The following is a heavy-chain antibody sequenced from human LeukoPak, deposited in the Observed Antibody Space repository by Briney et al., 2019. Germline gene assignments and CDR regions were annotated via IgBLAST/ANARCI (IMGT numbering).Heavy chain of an antibody. CDR3: ARDRFYFDY. Sequence: SETLSLTCTVSGGSISSHYWSWIRQPPGKGLEWIGYIYYSGSTNYNPSLKSRITISVDTSKNQFSLKLSSVTAADTAVYYCARDRFYFDYWGQGTLVTVSS. CDR1: GGSISSHY. CDR2: IYYSGST. V-gene: IGHV4-59*11. J-gene: IGHJ4*02. D-gene: IGHD3-16*01.